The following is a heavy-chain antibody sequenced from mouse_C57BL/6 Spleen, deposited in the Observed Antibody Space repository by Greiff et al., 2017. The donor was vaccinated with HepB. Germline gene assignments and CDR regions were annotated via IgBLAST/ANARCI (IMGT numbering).Heavy chain of an antibody. CDR2: IDPSDSYT. J-gene: IGHJ1*03. D-gene: IGHD2-3*01. CDR3: ARRDCYYTNWYFDV. Sequence: VQLQQPGAELVKPGASVKLSCKASGYTFTSYWMQWVKQRPGQGLEWIGEIDPSDSYTNYNQKFKGKATLTVDTSSSTAYMQLSSLTSQDSAVYYCARRDCYYTNWYFDVGGTGTTVTVSS. V-gene: IGHV1-50*01. CDR1: GYTFTSYW.